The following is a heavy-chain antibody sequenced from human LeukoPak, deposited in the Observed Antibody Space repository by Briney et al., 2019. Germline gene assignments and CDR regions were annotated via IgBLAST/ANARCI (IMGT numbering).Heavy chain of an antibody. CDR2: INYSGSS. CDR1: GDSISSDY. Sequence: PSETLPLTCIVSGDSISSDYWSWIRQSPGKGLEWIGYINYSGSSEYKHSLKSRVTISVDRSKNQVSLRMRSVTAADTAVYYCARLDCISDTCYNYWALGALVTVSS. CDR3: ARLDCISDTCYNY. D-gene: IGHD2-21*01. V-gene: IGHV4-59*08. J-gene: IGHJ4*02.